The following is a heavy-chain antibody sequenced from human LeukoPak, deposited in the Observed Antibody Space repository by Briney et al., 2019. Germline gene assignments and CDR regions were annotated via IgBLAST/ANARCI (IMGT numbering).Heavy chain of an antibody. Sequence: PGGSLRLSCAASGFTFSSYGMHWVRQAPGKGREWGAVIWYDGSNKYYADSVKGRFTISRDNSKNTLYLQMNSLRAEDTAVYYCARDPEDIVVVVAAQPFYYYYGMDVWGQGTTVTVSS. CDR3: ARDPEDIVVVVAAQPFYYYYGMDV. D-gene: IGHD2-15*01. CDR2: IWYDGSNK. V-gene: IGHV3-33*01. CDR1: GFTFSSYG. J-gene: IGHJ6*02.